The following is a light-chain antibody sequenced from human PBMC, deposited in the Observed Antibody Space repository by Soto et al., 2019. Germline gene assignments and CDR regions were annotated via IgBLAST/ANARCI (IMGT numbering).Light chain of an antibody. CDR2: EVV. CDR3: SSYTSGNTFV. CDR1: SSDVGGYTY. V-gene: IGLV2-14*01. Sequence: QSALTQPASVSGSPGQSITISCTGTSSDVGGYTYVSWYQQRPGKAPKLIIFEVVNRPSGVSNRFSGSKSGNTASLTISGLQAEDGADYYCSSYTSGNTFVFGPGTNLTVL. J-gene: IGLJ1*01.